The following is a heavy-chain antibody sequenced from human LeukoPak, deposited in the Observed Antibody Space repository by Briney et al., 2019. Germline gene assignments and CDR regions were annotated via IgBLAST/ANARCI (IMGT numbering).Heavy chain of an antibody. D-gene: IGHD2-15*01. V-gene: IGHV1-18*04. CDR3: ARTYGSGNQGDY. Sequence: GASVKVSCKASGYTFTSYYMHWVRQAPGQGLEWMGWISAYNGNTNYAQKLQGRVTMTTDTSTSTAYMELRSLRSDDTAVYYCARTYGSGNQGDYWGQGTLVTVSS. CDR2: ISAYNGNT. CDR1: GYTFTSYY. J-gene: IGHJ4*02.